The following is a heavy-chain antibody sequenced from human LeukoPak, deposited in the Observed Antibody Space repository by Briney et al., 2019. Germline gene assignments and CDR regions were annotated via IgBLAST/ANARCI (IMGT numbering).Heavy chain of an antibody. J-gene: IGHJ6*03. CDR2: INWNGGST. CDR3: ARENYYYMDV. V-gene: IGHV3-20*04. CDR1: GFTFSNAW. Sequence: PGGSLRLSCAASGFTFSNAWMSWVRQAPGKGLEWVSGINWNGGSTGYADSVKGRFTISRDNAKNSLYLQMNSLRAEDTALYYCARENYYYMDVWGKGTTVTVSS.